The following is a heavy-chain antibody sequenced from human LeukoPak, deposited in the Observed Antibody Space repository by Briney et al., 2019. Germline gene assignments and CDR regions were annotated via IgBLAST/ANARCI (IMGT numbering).Heavy chain of an antibody. D-gene: IGHD2-2*01. V-gene: IGHV1-2*02. J-gene: IGHJ4*02. Sequence: ASVKVSCKASGYTFTDYYMHWVRQAPGQGLEWMGWINPNSGGTNYAQKFQGRVTMTRDTSISTAYMELSRLRSDDTAVYYCASPLGYCSSTSCDPDYWGQGTLVTVSS. CDR1: GYTFTDYY. CDR3: ASPLGYCSSTSCDPDY. CDR2: INPNSGGT.